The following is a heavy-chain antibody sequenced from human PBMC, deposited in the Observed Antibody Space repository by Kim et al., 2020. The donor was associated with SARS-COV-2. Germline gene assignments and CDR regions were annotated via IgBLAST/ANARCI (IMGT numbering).Heavy chain of an antibody. V-gene: IGHV3-74*01. J-gene: IGHJ4*02. CDR2: IISDESST. CDR1: GFTFSRYW. Sequence: WGSLRLSCAASGFTFSRYWMHWVRQSPGKGLVWISRIISDESSTIYEDSVRGRFTISRDNARDTLYLQMNSLRVEDTGVYYCARGGCSRRSCLDNWGRGTLVSVSS. CDR3: ARGGCSRRSCLDN. D-gene: IGHD2-2*01.